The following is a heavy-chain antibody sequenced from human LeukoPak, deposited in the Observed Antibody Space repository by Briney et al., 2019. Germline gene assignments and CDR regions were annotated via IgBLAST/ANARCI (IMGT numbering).Heavy chain of an antibody. J-gene: IGHJ6*03. D-gene: IGHD6-13*01. Sequence: GGSLRLSCAASGFTFDDYGMSWVRQAPGKGLEWVSGINWNGGSTGYADSVKGRFTISRDNAKNSLYLQMNSLRAEDTALYYCARVIGGSWSLYYMDVWGKGTTVTVSS. V-gene: IGHV3-20*04. CDR2: INWNGGST. CDR1: GFTFDDYG. CDR3: ARVIGGSWSLYYMDV.